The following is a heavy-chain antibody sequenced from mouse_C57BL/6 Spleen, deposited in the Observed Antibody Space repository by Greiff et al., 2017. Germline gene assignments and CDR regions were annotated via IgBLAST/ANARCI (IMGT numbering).Heavy chain of an antibody. J-gene: IGHJ4*01. Sequence: EVMLVESGGGLVEPGGSLKLSCAASGFTFSDYGMHWVRQAPEKGLEWVAYISSGSSTIYYADTVKGRFTISRDNAKNTLFLQMTSLRSEDTAMYYCARPGSSPYYYAMDYWGQGTSVTVSS. CDR3: ARPGSSPYYYAMDY. CDR2: ISSGSSTI. CDR1: GFTFSDYG. D-gene: IGHD1-1*01. V-gene: IGHV5-17*01.